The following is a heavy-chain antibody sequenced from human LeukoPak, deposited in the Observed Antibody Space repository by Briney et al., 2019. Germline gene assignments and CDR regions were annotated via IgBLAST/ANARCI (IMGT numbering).Heavy chain of an antibody. CDR2: INTNTGNP. D-gene: IGHD4-17*01. CDR1: GYTFTSYA. Sequence: GASVKVSCKASGYTFTSYAMNWVRQAPGQGLEWMGWINTNTGNPTYAQGFTGRFVFSLDTSVSTAYLQISSLKAEDTAVYYCARVFQTTVTTSLPDYWAQGTLVTVSS. J-gene: IGHJ4*02. CDR3: ARVFQTTVTTSLPDY. V-gene: IGHV7-4-1*02.